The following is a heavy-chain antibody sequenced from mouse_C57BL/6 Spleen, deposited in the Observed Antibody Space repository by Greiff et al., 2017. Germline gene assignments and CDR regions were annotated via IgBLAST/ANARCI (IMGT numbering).Heavy chain of an antibody. D-gene: IGHD4-1*01. J-gene: IGHJ2*01. Sequence: EVKLVESGGGLVQPGGSLSLSCAASGFTFTDYYMSWVRQPPGKALEWLGFIRNKANGYTTEYSASVKGRFTISRDNSQSILYLQMDALRAEDSATYYCARCLSWDVPFDYWGQGTTLTVSS. CDR3: ARCLSWDVPFDY. V-gene: IGHV7-3*01. CDR1: GFTFTDYY. CDR2: IRNKANGYTT.